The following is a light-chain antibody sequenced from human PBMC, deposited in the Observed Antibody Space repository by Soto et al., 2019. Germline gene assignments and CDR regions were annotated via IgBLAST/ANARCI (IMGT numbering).Light chain of an antibody. CDR3: QQSSHSPLP. CDR2: DAS. V-gene: IGKV3-20*01. J-gene: IGKJ4*01. Sequence: EIVLTQSPGTLSLSPGERATLSCRASQPLINNYLAWFQQKPGQVPRLLIQDASQRATGIADRFSGSGSGTDFTLTISRLEPEDFAVYYCQQSSHSPLPFGGGTRVE. CDR1: QPLINNY.